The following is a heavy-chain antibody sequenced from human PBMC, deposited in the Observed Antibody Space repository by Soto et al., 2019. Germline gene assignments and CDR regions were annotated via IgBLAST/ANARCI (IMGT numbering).Heavy chain of an antibody. Sequence: QVQLVQSGAEVKKPGSSVKVSCKASGGTFSSYTISWVRPAPGQGLEWMGRIIPILGIANYAQKFQGRVTITADKSTSTAYMERSSLRSEDTSVYYCARGYCSSTSCYHHWFDPWCQGTLVTVSS. CDR1: GGTFSSYT. V-gene: IGHV1-69*02. J-gene: IGHJ5*02. D-gene: IGHD2-2*01. CDR3: ARGYCSSTSCYHHWFDP. CDR2: IIPILGIA.